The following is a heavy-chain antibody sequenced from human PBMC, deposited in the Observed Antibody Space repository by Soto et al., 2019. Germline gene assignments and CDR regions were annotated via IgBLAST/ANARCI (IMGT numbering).Heavy chain of an antibody. CDR3: ARGRSTRIVSVGWFCP. CDR2: MNPNSGNT. J-gene: IGHJ5*02. D-gene: IGHD3-22*01. CDR1: GYTFTSYD. V-gene: IGHV1-8*01. Sequence: QVQLVQSGAEVKKPGASVKVSCKASGYTFTSYDINWVRQATGQGLEWMGWMNPNSGNTGYAQKFQGRVTMTKNTSISTAYMELSSLRAEDTAVYYCARGRSTRIVSVGWFCPWGQGTLVNVAS.